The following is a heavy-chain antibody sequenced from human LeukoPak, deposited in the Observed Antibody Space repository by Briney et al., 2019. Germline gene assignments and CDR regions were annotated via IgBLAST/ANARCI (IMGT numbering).Heavy chain of an antibody. Sequence: PSETMSLTCTVSGYSISSGYYWGWIRQPPGKGLEWIGSIYHSGSTYDNPSLKSRVTISVDTSRNQFSLKLSSVTDADTAVYYCARDGSGSADYWGQGTLLTVSS. D-gene: IGHD3-10*01. V-gene: IGHV4-38-2*02. CDR2: IYHSGST. CDR3: ARDGSGSADY. J-gene: IGHJ4*02. CDR1: GYSISSGYY.